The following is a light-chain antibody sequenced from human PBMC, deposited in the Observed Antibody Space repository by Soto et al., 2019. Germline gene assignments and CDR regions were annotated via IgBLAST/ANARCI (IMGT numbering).Light chain of an antibody. CDR2: DVS. Sequence: QSALTQPRSVAGSPGQSVTISCTGTSTDVGGYNYVSWYQQHPGQATKLMIYDVSKRPSGVPDRFSGSKSGNTASLTISGLQADDEANYYCYSYAGSYTVVFGGGTKLTVL. CDR1: STDVGGYNY. V-gene: IGLV2-11*01. CDR3: YSYAGSYTVV. J-gene: IGLJ3*02.